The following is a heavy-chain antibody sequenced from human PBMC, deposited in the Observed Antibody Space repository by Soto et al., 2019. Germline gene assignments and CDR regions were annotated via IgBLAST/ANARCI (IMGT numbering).Heavy chain of an antibody. J-gene: IGHJ3*02. D-gene: IGHD5-12*01. CDR3: ARDRGSGCDYDAFDM. CDR1: GYTFTSYA. Sequence: QVQLVQSGAEVKKPGASVKVSCKASGYTFTSYAMHWVRQAPGQRLERMGWINAGNGNTKYSQKFQGRVTIARDTSASTAYMELGSLRFEDTAVDYCARDRGSGCDYDAFDMWGEGTMVTVAS. V-gene: IGHV1-3*01. CDR2: INAGNGNT.